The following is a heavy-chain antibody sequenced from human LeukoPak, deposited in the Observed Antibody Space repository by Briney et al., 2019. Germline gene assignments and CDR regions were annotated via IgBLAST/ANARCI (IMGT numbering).Heavy chain of an antibody. CDR3: ARGGDGSRAYYYYGMDV. CDR2: IWYDGSNK. V-gene: IGHV3-33*01. D-gene: IGHD6-13*01. J-gene: IGHJ6*04. Sequence: GGSLRLSCAASGFTFSSYGMHWVRQAPGKGLEWVAVIWYDGSNKYYADSVKGRFTISRDNSKNTLYLQMNSLRAEDTAVYYCARGGDGSRAYYYYGMDVWGKGTTVTVSS. CDR1: GFTFSSYG.